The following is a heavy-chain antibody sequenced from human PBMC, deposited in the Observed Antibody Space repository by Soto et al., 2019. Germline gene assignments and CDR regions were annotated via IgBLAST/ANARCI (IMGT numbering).Heavy chain of an antibody. CDR1: GYTFTSYY. V-gene: IGHV1-46*01. CDR2: INPSGGST. D-gene: IGHD2-15*01. CDR3: ARGNIVVVVAANNWFDP. J-gene: IGHJ5*02. Sequence: ASVXVSCKASGYTFTSYYMHWVRQAPGQGLEWMGIINPSGGSTSYAQKFQGRVTMTRDTSTSTVYMELSSLRSEDTAVYYCARGNIVVVVAANNWFDPWGQGTLVTVSS.